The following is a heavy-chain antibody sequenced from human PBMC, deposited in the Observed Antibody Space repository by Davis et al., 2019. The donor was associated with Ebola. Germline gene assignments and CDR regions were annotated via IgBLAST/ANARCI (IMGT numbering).Heavy chain of an antibody. V-gene: IGHV3-11*01. Sequence: PGGSLRLSCAGSGFTFSDYYMSWFRQAPGKGLEWVSYINSGGDTIKYADSVMVRFTISRDNAENSLYLQMNSLRDEDTAVYYCARDPASGYSSSWTPFDYWGQGTLVTV. CDR1: GFTFSDYY. J-gene: IGHJ4*02. CDR2: INSGGDTI. D-gene: IGHD6-13*01. CDR3: ARDPASGYSSSWTPFDY.